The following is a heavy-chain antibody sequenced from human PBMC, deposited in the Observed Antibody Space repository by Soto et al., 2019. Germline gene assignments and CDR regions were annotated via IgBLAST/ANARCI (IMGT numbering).Heavy chain of an antibody. V-gene: IGHV3-23*01. CDR3: ATESYYDSSGYYFLDY. CDR1: GFTFSSYA. J-gene: IGHJ4*02. D-gene: IGHD3-22*01. Sequence: QPGGSLRLSCAASGFTFSSYAMSWVRQAPGKGLEWVSAISGSGGSTYYADSVKGRFTISRDNPKNTLYLQMNSLRAEDTAVYYCATESYYDSSGYYFLDYWGQGTLVTVSS. CDR2: ISGSGGST.